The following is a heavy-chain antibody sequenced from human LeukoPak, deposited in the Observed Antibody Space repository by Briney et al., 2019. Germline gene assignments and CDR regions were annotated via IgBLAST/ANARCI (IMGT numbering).Heavy chain of an antibody. J-gene: IGHJ6*03. Sequence: GGPLRLSCAASGFTFSSYAMHWVRQAPGKGLEYVSAISSNGGSTYYANSVEGRFTISRDNSKNTLYLQMGSLRAEDMAVYYCASAGGSYGYYYYMDVWGKGTTVTVSS. CDR1: GFTFSSYA. D-gene: IGHD1-26*01. CDR2: ISSNGGST. V-gene: IGHV3-64*01. CDR3: ASAGGSYGYYYYMDV.